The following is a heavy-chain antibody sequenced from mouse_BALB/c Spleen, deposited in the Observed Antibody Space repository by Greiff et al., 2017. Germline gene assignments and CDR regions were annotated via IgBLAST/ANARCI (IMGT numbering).Heavy chain of an antibody. V-gene: IGHV1-74*01. CDR3: ANVYDSYWFAY. CDR2: IHPCDSET. J-gene: IGHJ3*01. Sequence: QVQLQQPGAELVRPGASVKLSCKASGYSFTSYCMNWVKQRPGQGLEWIGMIHPCDSETRLNQKFKDKATLTVDKSSSTAYMQLSSPTSEESAVYYCANVYDSYWFAYWGQGTLVTVSA. D-gene: IGHD2-3*01. CDR1: GYSFTSYC.